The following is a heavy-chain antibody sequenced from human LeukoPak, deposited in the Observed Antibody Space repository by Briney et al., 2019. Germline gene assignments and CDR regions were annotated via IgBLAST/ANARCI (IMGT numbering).Heavy chain of an antibody. CDR1: GFTFSSYW. J-gene: IGHJ4*02. D-gene: IGHD3-3*01. CDR3: ARQNYDFWSGYIVY. V-gene: IGHV3-7*01. Sequence: PGGSLRLSCAASGFTFSSYWMSWVRQAPGKGLEWVANIKQDGSEKYYVDSVKGRFTISRDSAKNSLYLQMNSLRAEDTAVYYCARQNYDFWSGYIVYWGQGTLVTVSS. CDR2: IKQDGSEK.